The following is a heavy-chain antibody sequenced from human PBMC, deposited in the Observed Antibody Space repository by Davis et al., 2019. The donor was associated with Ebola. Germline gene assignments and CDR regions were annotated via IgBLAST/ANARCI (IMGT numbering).Heavy chain of an antibody. J-gene: IGHJ4*02. CDR3: ARDRIVLTMEGFGY. V-gene: IGHV3-21*01. Sequence: GGSLRLSCAASGFTFSSYSMNWVRQAPGKGLEWVSSISSSSSYIYYADSVKGRFTISRDNAKNSLYLQMNSLRAEDTAVYYCARDRIVLTMEGFGYWGQGTLVTVSS. CDR2: ISSSSSYI. CDR1: GFTFSSYS. D-gene: IGHD2-8*02.